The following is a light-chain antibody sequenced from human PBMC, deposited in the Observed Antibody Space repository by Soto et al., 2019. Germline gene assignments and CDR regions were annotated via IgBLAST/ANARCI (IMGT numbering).Light chain of an antibody. J-gene: IGKJ2*01. CDR3: QQSYSTPMYT. CDR2: AAS. CDR1: QSIDTY. Sequence: DIQMTQSPSSLSASVGDRVTITCRASQSIDTYLNWYQQKPGTAPKLLIYAASSLQSGVPSRFSGRGSGTDFTLTNSSLQPEHFATYYCQQSYSTPMYTFGQGTKVEIK. V-gene: IGKV1-39*01.